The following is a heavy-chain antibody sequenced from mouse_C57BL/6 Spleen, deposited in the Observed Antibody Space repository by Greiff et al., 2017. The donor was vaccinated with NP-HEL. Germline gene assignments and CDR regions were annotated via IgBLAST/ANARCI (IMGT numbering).Heavy chain of an antibody. CDR3: ARDGYDGRGY. D-gene: IGHD2-2*01. CDR2: IYPRSGNT. Sequence: VQLKESGAELARPGASVKLSCKASGYTFTSYGISWVKQRTGQGLEWIGEIYPRSGNTYYNEKFKGKATLTADKSSSTAYMELRSLTSEDSAVYFCARDGYDGRGYWGQGTTLTVSS. J-gene: IGHJ2*01. CDR1: GYTFTSYG. V-gene: IGHV1-81*01.